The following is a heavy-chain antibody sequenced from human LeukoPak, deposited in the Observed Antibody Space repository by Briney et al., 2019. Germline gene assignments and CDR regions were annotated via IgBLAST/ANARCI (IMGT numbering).Heavy chain of an antibody. CDR3: TRHSGGDGYNYNGMDV. V-gene: IGHV3-23*01. D-gene: IGHD6-19*01. CDR1: GITLSNYG. J-gene: IGHJ6*02. CDR2: ISGSGGGT. Sequence: GSLRLSCAVSGITLSNYGMSWVRQAPGKGLEWVAGISGSGGGTSYADSVKGRFTTSRVNAKNSVHLEMNSLRVEDTAIYYCTRHSGGDGYNYNGMDVWGQGTMVTVSS.